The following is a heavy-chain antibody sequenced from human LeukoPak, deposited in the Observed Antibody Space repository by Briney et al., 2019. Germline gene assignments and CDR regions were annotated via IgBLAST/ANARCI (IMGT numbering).Heavy chain of an antibody. V-gene: IGHV3-33*08. CDR1: GFTFSDYW. J-gene: IGHJ6*02. CDR3: AREGSEDCSGGSCYSYYYYGMDV. D-gene: IGHD2-15*01. Sequence: GGSLRLSCAGSGFTFSDYWMHWVRQAPGKGLGWVAVIWYDGSNKYYADSVKGRFTISRDNSKNTLYLQMNSLRAEDTAVYYCAREGSEDCSGGSCYSYYYYGMDVWGQGTTVTVSS. CDR2: IWYDGSNK.